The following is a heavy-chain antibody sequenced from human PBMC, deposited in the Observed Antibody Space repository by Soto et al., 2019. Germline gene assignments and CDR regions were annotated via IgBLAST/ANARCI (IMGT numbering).Heavy chain of an antibody. CDR2: ISSSSSYI. J-gene: IGHJ6*02. CDR1: GFTFSSYS. D-gene: IGHD3-3*01. Sequence: GGSLRLSCAASGFTFSSYSMNWVRQAPGKGLEWVSSISSSSSYIYYADSVKGRFTISRDNAKNSLYLQMNSLRAEDTAVYYCARDLRDDFWSGYYYYYYYGMDVWGQGTTVTVSS. V-gene: IGHV3-21*01. CDR3: ARDLRDDFWSGYYYYYYYGMDV.